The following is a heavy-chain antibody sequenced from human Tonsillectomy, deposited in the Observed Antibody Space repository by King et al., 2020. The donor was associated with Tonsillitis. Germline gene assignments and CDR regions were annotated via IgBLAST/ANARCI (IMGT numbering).Heavy chain of an antibody. D-gene: IGHD3-3*01. J-gene: IGHJ3*01. CDR2: IKHDGSEK. CDR1: GFTFNNYW. CDR3: ARETGGRTQIFGVVITPRRAFDV. V-gene: IGHV3-7*03. Sequence: VQLVESGGGLVQPGGSLGLSCAASGFTFNNYWMSWVRQAPGKGLEWVANIKHDGSEKDYVDSVKGRFTISRDNAKDSLYLQMNSLRGEDTAVYYCARETGGRTQIFGVVITPRRAFDVWGQGTKVTVSS.